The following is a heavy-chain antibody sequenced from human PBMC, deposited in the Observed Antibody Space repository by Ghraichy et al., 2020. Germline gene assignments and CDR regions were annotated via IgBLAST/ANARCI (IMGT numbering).Heavy chain of an antibody. J-gene: IGHJ6*03. V-gene: IGHV1-2*04. CDR1: GYTFTGYY. Sequence: ASVKVSCKASGYTFTGYYMHWVRQAPGQGLEWMGWINPNSGGTNYAQKFQGWVTMTRDTSISTAYMELSRLRSDDTAVYYCARDPIITSWVPYMDVWGKGTTVTVSS. CDR3: ARDPIITSWVPYMDV. CDR2: INPNSGGT. D-gene: IGHD3-3*01.